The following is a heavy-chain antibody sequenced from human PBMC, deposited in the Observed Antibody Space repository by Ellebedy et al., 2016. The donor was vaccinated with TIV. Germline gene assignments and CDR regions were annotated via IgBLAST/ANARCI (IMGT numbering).Heavy chain of an antibody. V-gene: IGHV3-72*01. J-gene: IGHJ4*02. CDR1: GFTFSDHY. D-gene: IGHD5-18*01. Sequence: GESLKISCTASGFTFSDHYMDWVRQAPGKGLEWVGFIRSKAFGGTIEIAASVRGRFTISRDDSKNSLYLQMNGLRTEDTAIYYCARAFHQRGDTYGSDFWGQGTLVTVSS. CDR3: ARAFHQRGDTYGSDF. CDR2: IRSKAFGGTI.